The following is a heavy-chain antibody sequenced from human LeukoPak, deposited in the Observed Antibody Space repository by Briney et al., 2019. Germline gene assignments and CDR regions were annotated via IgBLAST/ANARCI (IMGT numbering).Heavy chain of an antibody. CDR3: ARGRDGYKFAIDI. V-gene: IGHV1-69*01. J-gene: IGHJ3*02. CDR2: IIPIFGTA. D-gene: IGHD5-24*01. Sequence: SVKDSCKASGGTFSSYAISWVRQAPGQGLEWMGGIIPIFGTANHAQKFEGRVTITADESTSTVYMELSSLRSVDTAVYYCARGRDGYKFAIDIWGQGTMVTVSS. CDR1: GGTFSSYA.